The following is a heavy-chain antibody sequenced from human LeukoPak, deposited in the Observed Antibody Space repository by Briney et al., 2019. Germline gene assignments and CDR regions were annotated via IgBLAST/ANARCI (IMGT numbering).Heavy chain of an antibody. CDR3: ARDDYGGRGEFDY. Sequence: PGGSLRLSCAPSGLTFSSYWMHWVRHAPGQGLVWVSRINSDGSTTTYADSVKGRFTISRDNAKNTLYLQMNSLRAEDTAVYYCARDDYGGRGEFDYWGRGTLVTVSS. CDR1: GLTFSSYW. V-gene: IGHV3-74*01. J-gene: IGHJ4*02. D-gene: IGHD4-23*01. CDR2: INSDGSTT.